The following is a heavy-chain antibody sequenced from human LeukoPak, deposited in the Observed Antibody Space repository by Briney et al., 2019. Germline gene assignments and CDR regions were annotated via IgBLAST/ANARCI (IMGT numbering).Heavy chain of an antibody. CDR2: IYYSGST. J-gene: IGHJ4*02. CDR3: ARVGATTDYDY. D-gene: IGHD1-26*01. Sequence: SETLSLTCPVSGASISSYYWSWIRQPPGKGLEWIGYIYYSGSTNYNPSLKSRVTISVDTSKNQFSLKLSSVTAADTAVYYCARVGATTDYDYWGQGTLVTVSS. CDR1: GASISSYY. V-gene: IGHV4-59*01.